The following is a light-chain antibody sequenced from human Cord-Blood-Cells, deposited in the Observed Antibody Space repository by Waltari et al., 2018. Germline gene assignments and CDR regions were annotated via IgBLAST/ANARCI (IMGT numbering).Light chain of an antibody. CDR1: QRVSSN. CDR2: GAS. J-gene: IGKJ3*01. CDR3: QQYNNWPLT. Sequence: EIVMTQSPATLSVSPGDRATLSCRASQRVSSNLAWYQQKPGQAPKLLIYGASTRATGIPARFSGSGSGTEFTLTISSLQSEDFAVYYCQQYNNWPLTFGPGTKVDIK. V-gene: IGKV3-15*01.